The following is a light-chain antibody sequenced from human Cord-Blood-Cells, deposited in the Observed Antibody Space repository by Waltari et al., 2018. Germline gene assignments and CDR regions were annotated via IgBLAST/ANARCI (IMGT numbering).Light chain of an antibody. Sequence: SALTQPASVSGSPGQSITISCTGTSSDVGSYNLVSWYQQHPGKAPKLMIYEGGKRPSGVSNRCCGSKSGNTASLTISGLQAEDEADYYCCSYAGSSTWVFGGGTKLTVL. V-gene: IGLV2-23*01. CDR2: EGG. J-gene: IGLJ3*02. CDR3: CSYAGSSTWV. CDR1: SSDVGSYNL.